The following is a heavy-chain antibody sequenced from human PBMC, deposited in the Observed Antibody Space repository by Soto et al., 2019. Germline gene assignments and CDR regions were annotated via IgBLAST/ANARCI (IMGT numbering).Heavy chain of an antibody. CDR3: AAGTYYYGSGSYGYFDY. Sequence: TSETLSLTCAVYGGSFSGYYWSWIRQPPGKGLEWIGEINHSGSTNYNPSLKSRVTISVDTSKNQFSLKLSSVTAADTAVYYCAAGTYYYGSGSYGYFDYWGQGTLVTVSS. CDR2: INHSGST. J-gene: IGHJ4*02. V-gene: IGHV4-34*01. CDR1: GGSFSGYY. D-gene: IGHD3-10*01.